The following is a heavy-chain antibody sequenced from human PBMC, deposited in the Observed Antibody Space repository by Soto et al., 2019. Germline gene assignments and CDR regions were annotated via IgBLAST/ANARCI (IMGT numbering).Heavy chain of an antibody. CDR1: GGSVSSGDYY. J-gene: IGHJ5*02. CDR2: IYYSGNT. CDR3: ARIPVDTSMIYWLDP. V-gene: IGHV4-61*08. D-gene: IGHD5-18*01. Sequence: PSETLSLTCPVSGGSVSSGDYYWSWIRQPPGKGLEWIGYIYYSGNTNYNPSLKSRVIISVDTSKNLFSLKLTSVTAADTAVYYCARIPVDTSMIYWLDPWGQGTLVTV.